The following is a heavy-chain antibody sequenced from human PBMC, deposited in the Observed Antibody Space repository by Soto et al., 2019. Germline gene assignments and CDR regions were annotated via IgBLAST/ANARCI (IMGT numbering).Heavy chain of an antibody. CDR2: IIPIFGTA. Sequence: SVKVSCKASGGTFSSYAISWVRQAPGQGLEWMGGIIPIFGTANYAQKFQGRVTITADESTSTAYMELSSLRSEDTAVYYCAKDYYSYGFGLPRQFDYWGQGTLVTVSS. CDR1: GGTFSSYA. CDR3: AKDYYSYGFGLPRQFDY. J-gene: IGHJ4*02. D-gene: IGHD5-18*01. V-gene: IGHV1-69*13.